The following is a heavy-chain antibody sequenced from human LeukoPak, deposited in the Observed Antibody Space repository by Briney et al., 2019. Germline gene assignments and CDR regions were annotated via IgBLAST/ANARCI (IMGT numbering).Heavy chain of an antibody. CDR2: IYYTGST. CDR1: GGSINGYY. Sequence: KSSETLSLTCTVSGGSINGYYWSWIRQSPGKGLEPLGYIYYTGSTNYNPSLKSRVTISVDTSKNQFSLKLSSVTAADTAVYYCARVSSIAARPPIRWFDLWGQGTLVTVSS. D-gene: IGHD6-6*01. CDR3: ARVSSIAARPPIRWFDL. V-gene: IGHV4-59*01. J-gene: IGHJ5*02.